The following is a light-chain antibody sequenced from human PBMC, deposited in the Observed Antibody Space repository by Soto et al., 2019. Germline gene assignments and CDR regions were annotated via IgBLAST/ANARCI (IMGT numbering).Light chain of an antibody. Sequence: DIQMTQSPSSVSASVGDRVTITWRASQGISSWLAWYQQKPGKAPKLLSYAASRLQRGVPSRFSGSGSGTDFTLTTSSLQPEDFATDYCQPANSCPLTVCGGTKVESK. CDR3: QPANSCPLT. CDR2: AAS. V-gene: IGKV1-12*01. J-gene: IGKJ4*01. CDR1: QGISSW.